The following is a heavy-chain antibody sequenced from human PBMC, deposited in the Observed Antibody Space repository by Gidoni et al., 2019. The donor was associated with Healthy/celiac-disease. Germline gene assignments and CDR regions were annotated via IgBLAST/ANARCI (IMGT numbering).Heavy chain of an antibody. CDR2: ISYDGSNK. D-gene: IGHD3-3*01. CDR1: GFTFSSYG. CDR3: AKDQRITIFGVVLYYYGMDV. Sequence: QVQLVESGGGVVQPGRSLRLSCAASGFTFSSYGIHWVRQAPGKGLEWVAVISYDGSNKYYADSVKGRFTISRDNSKNTLYLQMNSLRAEDTAVYYCAKDQRITIFGVVLYYYGMDVWGQGTTVTVSS. V-gene: IGHV3-30*18. J-gene: IGHJ6*02.